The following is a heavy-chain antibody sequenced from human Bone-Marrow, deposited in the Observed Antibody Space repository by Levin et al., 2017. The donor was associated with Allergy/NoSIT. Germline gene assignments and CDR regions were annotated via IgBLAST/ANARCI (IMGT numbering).Heavy chain of an antibody. Sequence: LSLTCAASGFTFSSYEMNWVRQAPGKGLEWVSYINGGGTTTYYADSVKGRFTISRDNAKNSLDLQMNSLRAEDTAVYYCASFGDHWGQGILVNVAS. V-gene: IGHV3-48*03. CDR1: GFTFSSYE. CDR2: INGGGTTT. J-gene: IGHJ4*02. D-gene: IGHD3-10*01. CDR3: ASFGDH.